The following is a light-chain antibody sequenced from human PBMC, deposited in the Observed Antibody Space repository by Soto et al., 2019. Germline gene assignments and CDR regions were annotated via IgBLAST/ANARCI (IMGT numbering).Light chain of an antibody. V-gene: IGLV2-14*01. Sequence: QSVLTQPASVSGSPGQSITISCTGTSSDVGGYNYVSWYQQHPGKAPKLMIYEVSNRPSGVSNRFSGSKSGNTASLTISGLQAEEEADYYCSSYTSSSTPRVFGGGTQLTVL. CDR2: EVS. J-gene: IGLJ3*02. CDR1: SSDVGGYNY. CDR3: SSYTSSSTPRV.